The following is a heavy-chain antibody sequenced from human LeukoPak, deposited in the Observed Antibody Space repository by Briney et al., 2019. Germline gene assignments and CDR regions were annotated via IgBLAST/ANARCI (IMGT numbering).Heavy chain of an antibody. Sequence: PSETLSLTCTVSGGSISGYYWSWIRQPPGKGLEWIGYIYYSGSTNYNPSLKSRVTISVDTSKNQFSLKLSSVTAADTAVYYCARAVGNNFYMDVWGKGTSVTVS. CDR2: IYYSGST. CDR3: ARAVGNNFYMDV. J-gene: IGHJ6*03. V-gene: IGHV4-59*08. D-gene: IGHD6-19*01. CDR1: GGSISGYY.